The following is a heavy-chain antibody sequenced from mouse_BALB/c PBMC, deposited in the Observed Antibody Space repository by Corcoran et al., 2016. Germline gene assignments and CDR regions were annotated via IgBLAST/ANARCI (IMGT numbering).Heavy chain of an antibody. CDR2: INTFTGEP. J-gene: IGHJ4*01. Sequence: QIQLVQSGPELKKPGETVKISCKASGYTFTNYGMNWVKQAPGKDLKWMGWINTFTGEPTYADDFKGRFAFSLETSASTAYLQINNLKNEDMATYFCARGPLRYYAMDYWGQGTSVTVSS. D-gene: IGHD1-1*01. CDR3: ARGPLRYYAMDY. CDR1: GYTFTNYG. V-gene: IGHV9-1*02.